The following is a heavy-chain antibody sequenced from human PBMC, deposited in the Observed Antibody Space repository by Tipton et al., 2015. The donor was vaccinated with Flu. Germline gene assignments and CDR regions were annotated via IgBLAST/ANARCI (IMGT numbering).Heavy chain of an antibody. CDR3: ARDGQLGYDSSGYYYPSRGTDV. V-gene: IGHV4-31*03. CDR2: IYYSGST. Sequence: TLSLTCTVSGGSISSGGYYWSWIRQHPGKGLEWIGYIYYSGSTYYNPSLKSRVTISVDTSKNQFSLKLSSVTAADTAVYYCARDGQLGYDSSGYYYPSRGTDVWGKGTTVTVSS. J-gene: IGHJ6*04. CDR1: GGSISSGGYY. D-gene: IGHD3-22*01.